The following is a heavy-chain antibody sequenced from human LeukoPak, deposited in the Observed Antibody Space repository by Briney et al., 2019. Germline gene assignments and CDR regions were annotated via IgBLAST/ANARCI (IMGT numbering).Heavy chain of an antibody. V-gene: IGHV3-30*18. D-gene: IGHD6-19*01. CDR2: ISYDGSNK. CDR3: AKDSGRSSGWSYYYGIDV. J-gene: IGHJ6*02. Sequence: PGRSLRFSCAASGFTFSSYGMHWVRQAPGKGLEWVAVISYDGSNKYYADSVKGRFTISRDNSKNTLYLQMNSLRAEDTAVYYCAKDSGRSSGWSYYYGIDVWGQGTTVTVSS. CDR1: GFTFSSYG.